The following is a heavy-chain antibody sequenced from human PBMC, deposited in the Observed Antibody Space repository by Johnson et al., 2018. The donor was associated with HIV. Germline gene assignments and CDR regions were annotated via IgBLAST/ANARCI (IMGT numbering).Heavy chain of an antibody. V-gene: IGHV3-20*04. CDR2: INWNGGSK. CDR3: AKDRALGWELIGAFDI. D-gene: IGHD1-26*01. Sequence: MQLVESGGSVVWPGGSLRLSCAASGFTFNDYGMSWVRHVPGKGLEWVSGINWNGGSKGYADSVKGRFTISRDNAKNSLYLQMNSLTVEDTALYYCAKDRALGWELIGAFDIWGQGTMVTVSS. CDR1: GFTFNDYG. J-gene: IGHJ3*02.